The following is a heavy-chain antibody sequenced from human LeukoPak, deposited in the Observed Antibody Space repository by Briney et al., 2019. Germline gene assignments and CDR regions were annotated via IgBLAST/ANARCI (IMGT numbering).Heavy chain of an antibody. J-gene: IGHJ5*02. CDR1: GFTFSSYW. V-gene: IGHV3-7*01. D-gene: IGHD3-10*01. CDR3: ARVFTMVRGVRTPNWFDP. Sequence: PGGSLRLSCVASGFTFSSYWMSWVRQAPGKGLEWVANIEQDGSEKYYVDSVKGRFTISRDNSKNTLYLQMNSLRAEDTAVYYCARVFTMVRGVRTPNWFDPWGQGTLVTVSS. CDR2: IEQDGSEK.